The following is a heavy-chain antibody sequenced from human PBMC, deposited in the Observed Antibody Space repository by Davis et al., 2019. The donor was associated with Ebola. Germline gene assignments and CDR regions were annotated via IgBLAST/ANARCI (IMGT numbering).Heavy chain of an antibody. V-gene: IGHV4-59*10. CDR1: GGSFSDYY. Sequence: PSETLSLTCAVYGGSFSDYYWSWIRQPAGKGLEWIGRIYTSGSTNYNPSLKSRVTMSVDTSKNQFSLKLSSVTAADTAVYYCARGRWYYDSSGYYGLGAFDIWGQGTMVTVSS. CDR3: ARGRWYYDSSGYYGLGAFDI. J-gene: IGHJ3*02. D-gene: IGHD3-22*01. CDR2: IYTSGST.